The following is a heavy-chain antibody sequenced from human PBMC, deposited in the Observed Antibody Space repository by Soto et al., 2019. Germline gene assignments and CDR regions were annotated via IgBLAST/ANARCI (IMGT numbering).Heavy chain of an antibody. CDR1: GFSLRTYG. V-gene: IGHV3-33*01. D-gene: IGHD6-19*01. J-gene: IGHJ5*02. CDR2: IWYDGTKK. CDR3: ARDVVTAVAGSVNRFAP. Sequence: QVQLVESGGGVVQSGRSLTLSCAASGFSLRTYGMQWLRRAPGKGLEWVAFIWYDGTKKFYANSVKGRSTISKDNSNSILYLQMSGLRAEDTAVYYCARDVVTAVAGSVNRFAPWGQGTLVTVSS.